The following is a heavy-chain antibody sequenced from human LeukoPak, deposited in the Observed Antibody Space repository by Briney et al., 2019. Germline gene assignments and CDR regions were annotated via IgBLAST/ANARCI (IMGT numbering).Heavy chain of an antibody. CDR1: VGTFTIYA. V-gene: IGHV1-69*01. Sequence: SVNLSCTSSVGTFTIYAISWVRQAPGQGLEWMGGIIPIFSAATYSHNSHGRLTITADESTSTAYMELSSLRSEDTAVYYCARGGDCSGGSCYYYYGMDVWGQGTTVTVSS. J-gene: IGHJ6*02. D-gene: IGHD2-15*01. CDR3: ARGGDCSGGSCYYYYGMDV. CDR2: IIPIFSAA.